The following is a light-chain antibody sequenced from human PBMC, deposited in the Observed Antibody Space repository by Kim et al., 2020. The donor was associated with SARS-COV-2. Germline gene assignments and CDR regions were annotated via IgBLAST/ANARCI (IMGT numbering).Light chain of an antibody. CDR3: QQYNNWPRWT. CDR1: QSVSNY. J-gene: IGKJ1*01. Sequence: EIVMTQSPATLSVSPGERATLSCGASQSVSNYLAWYQQKPGQAPRLLIYGASTRATGIPARFSGSGSGTEFTLTISSLQSEDFAVYYCQQYNNWPRWTFGQGTKVDIK. V-gene: IGKV3-15*01. CDR2: GAS.